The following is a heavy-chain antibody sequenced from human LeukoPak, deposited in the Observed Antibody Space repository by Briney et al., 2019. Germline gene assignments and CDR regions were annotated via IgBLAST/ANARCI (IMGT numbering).Heavy chain of an antibody. CDR3: ARTPSSGWYYFDY. CDR2: IWYDGSNK. CDR1: GFTFSSYG. Sequence: GGSLRLSCAASGFTFSSYGMHWVRLAPGKGLEWVAVIWYDGSNKYYADSVKGRFTISRDNSKNTLYLQMNSLRAEDTAVYYCARTPSSGWYYFDYWGQGTLVTVSS. D-gene: IGHD6-19*01. J-gene: IGHJ4*02. V-gene: IGHV3-33*01.